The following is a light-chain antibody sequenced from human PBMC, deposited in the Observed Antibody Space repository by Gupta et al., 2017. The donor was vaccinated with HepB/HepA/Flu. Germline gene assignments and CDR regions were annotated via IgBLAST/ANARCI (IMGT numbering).Light chain of an antibody. CDR3: ASYTGSNAFYV. V-gene: IGLV2-23*02. CDR1: SSDVGNYNL. CDR2: EVN. Sequence: QSALAQSASVSGSPGQSIIILCTVTSSDVGNYNLVAWYQQHPGKAPKLIIFEVNRRPSGVSNHFSGSKSGNTASLTISGLQAEDEADYYCASYTGSNAFYVFGNGTKVTV. J-gene: IGLJ1*01.